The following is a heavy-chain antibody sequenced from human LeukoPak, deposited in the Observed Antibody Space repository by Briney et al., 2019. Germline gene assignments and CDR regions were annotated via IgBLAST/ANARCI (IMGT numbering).Heavy chain of an antibody. CDR2: IRYDGSNK. D-gene: IGHD2-15*01. Sequence: GGSLRLSCAASGFIFNTYVMHWVRQAPGKGLEWLAFIRYDGSNKNYTDSVKGRFTISRDNTKNSLYLQMNSLRAEDTAVYYCAKDGGSDPDSFDIWGQGTMVTVSS. J-gene: IGHJ3*02. CDR1: GFIFNTYV. V-gene: IGHV3-30*02. CDR3: AKDGGSDPDSFDI.